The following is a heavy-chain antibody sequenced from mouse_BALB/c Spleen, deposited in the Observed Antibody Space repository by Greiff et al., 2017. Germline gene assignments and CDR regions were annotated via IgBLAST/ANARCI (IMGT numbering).Heavy chain of an antibody. D-gene: IGHD2-3*01. Sequence: EVQLQESGGGLVKLGGSLKLSCAASGFTFSSYYMSWVRQTPEKRLELVAAINSNGGSTYYPDTVKGRFTISRDNAKNTLYLQMSSLKSEDTALYYCARQGLLPYYFDYWGQGTTLTVSS. J-gene: IGHJ2*01. CDR2: INSNGGST. V-gene: IGHV5-6-2*01. CDR1: GFTFSSYY. CDR3: ARQGLLPYYFDY.